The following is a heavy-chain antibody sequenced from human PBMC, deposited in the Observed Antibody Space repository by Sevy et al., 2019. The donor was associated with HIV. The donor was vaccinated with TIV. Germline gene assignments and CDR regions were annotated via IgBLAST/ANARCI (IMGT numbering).Heavy chain of an antibody. J-gene: IGHJ4*02. Sequence: GGSLRLSCVASGFTFNTYWMHWVRQAPGKGLVWVSRITGDGTSIIYADSVKGRFTISRYNAKNTLYLQMSGLRAEDTAVYYCARDRYYSVDYWGQGTLVTVSS. CDR2: ITGDGTSI. CDR3: ARDRYYSVDY. V-gene: IGHV3-74*01. D-gene: IGHD1-26*01. CDR1: GFTFNTYW.